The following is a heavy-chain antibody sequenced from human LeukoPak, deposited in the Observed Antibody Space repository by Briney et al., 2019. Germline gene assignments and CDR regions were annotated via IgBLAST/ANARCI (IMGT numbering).Heavy chain of an antibody. D-gene: IGHD2-2*02. V-gene: IGHV4-4*02. J-gene: IGHJ6*03. CDR2: IYHSGST. CDR1: GGSISSSNW. Sequence: PSETLSLTCAVSGGSISSSNWWSWIRQPPGKGLEWIGEIYHSGSTNYNPSLKSRVTISVDKSKTQFSLKLSSVTAADTAVYYCARVGCSSTSCYISQNYYYMDVWGKGTTVTISS. CDR3: ARVGCSSTSCYISQNYYYMDV.